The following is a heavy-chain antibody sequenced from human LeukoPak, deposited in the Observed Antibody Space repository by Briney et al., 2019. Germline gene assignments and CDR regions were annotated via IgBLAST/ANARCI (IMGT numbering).Heavy chain of an antibody. V-gene: IGHV4-39*07. CDR1: GGSISSSSYY. CDR2: IYYSGST. J-gene: IGHJ4*02. Sequence: SETLSLTCTVSGGSISSSSYYWGWIRQPPGKGLEWIGSIYYSGSTNYNPSLKSRVTMSIDTSTNQFSLKLNSVTAADTAVYYCAKEGMIRGVIDYWGQGALVTVSS. CDR3: AKEGMIRGVIDY. D-gene: IGHD3-10*01.